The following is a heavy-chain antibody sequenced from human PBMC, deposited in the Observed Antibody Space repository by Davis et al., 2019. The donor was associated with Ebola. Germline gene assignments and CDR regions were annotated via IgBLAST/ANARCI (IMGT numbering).Heavy chain of an antibody. Sequence: ASVKVSCKASGYTFTSYYMHWVRQAPGQGLEWMGIINPSGGSTSYAQKFQGRVTMTRDTSTSTVYMELSSLRSEDTAVYYCAGRTAAPAGRRQTYYYYYYGMDVWGQGTTVTVSS. CDR2: INPSGGST. CDR1: GYTFTSYY. V-gene: IGHV1-46*01. D-gene: IGHD6-6*01. CDR3: AGRTAAPAGRRQTYYYYYYGMDV. J-gene: IGHJ6*02.